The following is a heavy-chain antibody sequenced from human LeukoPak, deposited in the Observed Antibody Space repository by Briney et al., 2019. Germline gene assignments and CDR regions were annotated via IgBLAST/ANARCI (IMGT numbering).Heavy chain of an antibody. CDR1: GGSISSSSYY. Sequence: SETLSLTCTVSGGSISSSSYYWGWIRQPPGKGLEWIGSIYYSGSTYYNPSLKSRVTISVDTSKNQFSLKLSSVTAADTAVHYCARYDYGVPPSYGMDVWGQGTTVTVSS. CDR2: IYYSGST. CDR3: ARYDYGVPPSYGMDV. V-gene: IGHV4-39*01. J-gene: IGHJ6*02. D-gene: IGHD4-17*01.